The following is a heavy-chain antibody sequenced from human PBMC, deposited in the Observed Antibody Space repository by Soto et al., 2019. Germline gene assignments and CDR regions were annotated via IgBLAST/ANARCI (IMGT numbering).Heavy chain of an antibody. V-gene: IGHV3-7*01. CDR2: INQDGSEK. CDR3: SRSLNS. Sequence: GGSLRLSCASSGFTFITYWMDWVRQTPGKGLEWVANINQDGSEKNYVDSVKGRFTIYRDNAKNSLYLQMSSLTAEDSALYYCSRSLNSWGQGTLVTAPQ. CDR1: GFTFITYW. J-gene: IGHJ4*02.